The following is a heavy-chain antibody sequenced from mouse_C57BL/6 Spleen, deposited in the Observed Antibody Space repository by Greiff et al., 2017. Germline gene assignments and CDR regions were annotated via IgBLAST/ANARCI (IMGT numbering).Heavy chain of an antibody. J-gene: IGHJ4*01. V-gene: IGHV1-81*01. CDR3: AREDNGSSYTSAMDN. CDR2: IYPRSGNT. CDR1: GYTFTSYG. Sequence: QVQLQQSGAELARPGASVKLSCKASGYTFTSYGIRWVKQRTGQGLEWIGEIYPRSGNTYYNEKFKGKATLTADKSSSTAYMQLSSLTSEDSAVYFGAREDNGSSYTSAMDNWGQETSVTSPQ. D-gene: IGHD1-1*01.